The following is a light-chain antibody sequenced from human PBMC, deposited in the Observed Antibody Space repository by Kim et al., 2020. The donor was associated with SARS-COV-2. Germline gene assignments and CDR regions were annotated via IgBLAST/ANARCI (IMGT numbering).Light chain of an antibody. V-gene: IGLV3-21*04. J-gene: IGLJ2*01. CDR3: QVWDSSSDHRVV. CDR1: RIGGKS. CDR2: YDN. Sequence: PGQSASLSCGGNRIGGKSVPWYQQRSGQAPVLVISYDNDRPSGNPARFSGSNSGNTATLTISRVEAGDEAGYYCQVWDSSSDHRVVFGGGTQLTVL.